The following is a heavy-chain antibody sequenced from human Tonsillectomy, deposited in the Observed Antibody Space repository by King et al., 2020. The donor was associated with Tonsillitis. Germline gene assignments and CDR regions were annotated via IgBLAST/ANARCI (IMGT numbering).Heavy chain of an antibody. CDR1: GFTFNKYN. CDR2: ISSSSQYI. J-gene: IGHJ5*02. CDR3: AKRGEYYGSETYYNWFDL. V-gene: IGHV3-21*01. D-gene: IGHD3-10*01. Sequence: VQLVESGGGLVKPGGSLRLSCAASGFTFNKYNMNWVRQAPGKGPEWVSSISSSSQYIYYADSVKGRFTISRDNAKNSLYLQMNSLGAEDTAVYYCAKRGEYYGSETYYNWFDLWGQGTLVTVSS.